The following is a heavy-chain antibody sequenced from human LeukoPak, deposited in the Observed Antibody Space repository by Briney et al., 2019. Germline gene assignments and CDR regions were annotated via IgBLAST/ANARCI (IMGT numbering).Heavy chain of an antibody. CDR3: ARLGGETFDY. Sequence: GGSLRLSCAACGFTFSRYSMEWVRQAPGKGAEWVSSISSSTTYINYADSVKGRFTISRDNAKNSLYLQMNSLRAEDTAVYYCARLGGETFDYWGQGTLVTVSS. J-gene: IGHJ4*02. D-gene: IGHD4-17*01. CDR2: ISSSTTYI. CDR1: GFTFSRYS. V-gene: IGHV3-21*01.